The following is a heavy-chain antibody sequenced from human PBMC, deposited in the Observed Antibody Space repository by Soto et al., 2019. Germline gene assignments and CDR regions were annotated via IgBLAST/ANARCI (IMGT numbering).Heavy chain of an antibody. Sequence: PGGSLRVPRPASWFTFSDYYRSWIRQATGKGLEWVSYSSSSSSYTNYADSVQGRFTISRDNAESALDLRMNSLRDEDTAVYFWARDFGHGYCLDYRGRGTLVTVSA. D-gene: IGHD3-3*01. CDR3: ARDFGHGYCLDY. V-gene: IGHV3-11*06. J-gene: IGHJ4*02. CDR1: WFTFSDYY. CDR2: SSSSSSYT.